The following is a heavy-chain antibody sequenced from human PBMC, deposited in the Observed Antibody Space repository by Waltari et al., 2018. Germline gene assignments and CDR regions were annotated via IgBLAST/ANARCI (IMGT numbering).Heavy chain of an antibody. J-gene: IGHJ3*02. V-gene: IGHV4-4*07. CDR1: GGSISSYY. CDR3: ARGYCSSTSCYTLAFDI. D-gene: IGHD2-2*02. CDR2: IYTSGST. Sequence: QVQLQESGPGLVKPSETLSLTCTVSGGSISSYYWSWIRQPAGKGLEWIGRIYTSGSTNYNPSLKSRVTMSVDTSKNQFSLKLSSVTAADTAVYYCARGYCSSTSCYTLAFDIWGQGTMVTVSS.